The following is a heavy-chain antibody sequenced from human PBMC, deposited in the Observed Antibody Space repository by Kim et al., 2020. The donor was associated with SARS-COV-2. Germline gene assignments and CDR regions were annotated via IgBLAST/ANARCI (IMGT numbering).Heavy chain of an antibody. V-gene: IGHV4-59*08. CDR2: KYQFGSA. J-gene: IGHJ4*02. CDR3: ARHSPLGYSSAWYYFDY. Sequence: SETLSLTCSVSGDSVSSYYWSWIRQTPGKGLEWVAYKYQFGSANYNPSLESRVTISVDTSKNQISLELRSVTAADAAVYFCARHSPLGYSSAWYYFDYWGQGIRVTVSS. D-gene: IGHD6-19*01. CDR1: GDSVSSYY.